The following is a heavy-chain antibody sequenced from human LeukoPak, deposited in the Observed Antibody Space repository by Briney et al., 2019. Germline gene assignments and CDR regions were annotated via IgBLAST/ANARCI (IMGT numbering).Heavy chain of an antibody. CDR1: GLTFSSYG. CDR3: ASYGDYVDY. J-gene: IGHJ4*02. CDR2: IWYDGSNK. D-gene: IGHD4-17*01. V-gene: IGHV3-33*01. Sequence: GGSLRLSCAASGLTFSSYGRHWVRQAPGKGLEWVAVIWYDGSNKYYADSVKGRFTISRDNSKNTLYLQMNSLRAEDTAVYYCASYGDYVDYWGQGTLVTVSS.